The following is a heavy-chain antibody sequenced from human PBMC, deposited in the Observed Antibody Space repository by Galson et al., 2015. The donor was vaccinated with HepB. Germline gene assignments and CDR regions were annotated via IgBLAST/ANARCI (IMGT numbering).Heavy chain of an antibody. V-gene: IGHV3-23*01. J-gene: IGHJ4*02. CDR3: AKDQMVRGVTGDY. CDR1: GFTFSSYA. CDR2: ISGSGGST. Sequence: SLRLSCAASGFTFSSYAMSWVRQAPGKGLEWVSAISGSGGSTYYADSVKGRFTISRDNSKNTLYLQMNSLRAEDTAVYYCAKDQMVRGVTGDYWGQGTLVTVSS. D-gene: IGHD3-10*01.